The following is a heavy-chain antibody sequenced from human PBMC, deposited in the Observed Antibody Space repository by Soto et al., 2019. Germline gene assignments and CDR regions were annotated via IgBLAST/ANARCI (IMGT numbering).Heavy chain of an antibody. CDR2: IYYSGST. CDR3: ARGGSSTRFDY. Sequence: QVQLQESGPGLVKPSETLSLTCTVSGGSISSYYWSWIRQPPGKGLVWIGYIYYSGSTNYNPSLKSRVTISVDTSKNQFSLKLSSVTAADTAVYYCARGGSSTRFDYWGQGTLVTVSS. V-gene: IGHV4-59*01. D-gene: IGHD2-2*01. J-gene: IGHJ4*02. CDR1: GGSISSYY.